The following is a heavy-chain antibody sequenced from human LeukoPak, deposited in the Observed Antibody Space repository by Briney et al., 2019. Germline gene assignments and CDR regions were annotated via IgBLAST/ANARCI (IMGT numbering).Heavy chain of an antibody. J-gene: IGHJ4*02. CDR2: ISPDGSIT. CDR3: ATPWSY. CDR1: GFTLSTYW. D-gene: IGHD3-3*01. Sequence: GESLRLSCAASGFTLSTYWMHWVRQGPGKGLVWVSYISPDGSITRYADSVKGRFTISRDNAKNTLYLQMNSLRAEDTAVYYCATPWSYWGQGTLVTVSS. V-gene: IGHV3-74*01.